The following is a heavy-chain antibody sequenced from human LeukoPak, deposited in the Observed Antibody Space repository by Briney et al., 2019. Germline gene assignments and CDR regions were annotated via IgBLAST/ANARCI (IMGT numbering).Heavy chain of an antibody. Sequence: GGSLRLSCAASGFTFRNYVIHWVRQAPGKGLEWVTVTSSDLNVKLYADSVKGRFTISRDNSRSTLYLQMNSLRPEDTAIYYCAREGYYGSGSPPSLYFDYWGQGTLVTVSS. CDR3: AREGYYGSGSPPSLYFDY. D-gene: IGHD3-10*01. CDR1: GFTFRNYV. V-gene: IGHV3-30-3*01. CDR2: TSSDLNVK. J-gene: IGHJ4*02.